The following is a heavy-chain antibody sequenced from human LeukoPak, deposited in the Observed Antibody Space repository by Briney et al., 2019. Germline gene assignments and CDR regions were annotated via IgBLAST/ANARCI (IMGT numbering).Heavy chain of an antibody. CDR3: ARDQVDTAMVTHRGVDYYYYMDV. J-gene: IGHJ6*03. CDR1: GYTFASYY. CDR2: INPSGGST. Sequence: GASVKVSCKASGYTFASYYMHWVRQAPGQGLEWMGIINPSGGSTSYAQKFQGRVTMTRDMSTSTVYMELSSLRSEDTAVYYCARDQVDTAMVTHRGVDYYYYMDVWGKGTTVTVSS. V-gene: IGHV1-46*01. D-gene: IGHD5-18*01.